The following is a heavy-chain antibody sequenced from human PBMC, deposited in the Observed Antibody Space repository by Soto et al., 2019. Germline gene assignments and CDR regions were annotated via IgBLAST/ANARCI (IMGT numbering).Heavy chain of an antibody. Sequence: SETLSLTCTVSGGSINSYYWSWIRQPPGKGLEWIGYIYYSGSTNYNPSLKSRVTISVDTSKNQFSLKLSSVTAADTAVYYCARLAAGIGVGWFDPWGQGTLVTVSS. CDR2: IYYSGST. J-gene: IGHJ5*02. CDR3: ARLAAGIGVGWFDP. CDR1: GGSINSYY. V-gene: IGHV4-59*01. D-gene: IGHD6-13*01.